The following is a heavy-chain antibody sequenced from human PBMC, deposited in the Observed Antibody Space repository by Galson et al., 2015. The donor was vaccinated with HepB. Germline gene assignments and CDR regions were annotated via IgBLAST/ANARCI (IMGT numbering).Heavy chain of an antibody. CDR3: ARFEGHYDSSGYSVY. V-gene: IGHV3-30*04. D-gene: IGHD3-22*01. CDR1: GFTFSSYA. J-gene: IGHJ4*02. CDR2: ISYDGSNK. Sequence: SLRLSCAASGFTFSSYAMHWVRQALGKGLEWVAVISYDGSNKYYADSVKGRFTISRDNSKNTLYLQMNSLRAEDTAVYYCARFEGHYDSSGYSVYWGQGTLVTVSS.